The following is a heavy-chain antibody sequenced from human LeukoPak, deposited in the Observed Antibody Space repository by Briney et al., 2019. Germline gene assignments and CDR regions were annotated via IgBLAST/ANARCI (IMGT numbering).Heavy chain of an antibody. D-gene: IGHD1-26*01. V-gene: IGHV1-18*01. Sequence: GASVKVSCKASGYTFTSYGISWVRQALGQGLEWMGWISAYNGNTNYALKLQGRVTMTTDTSTSTAYMELRSLRSDDTAVFYCARQSVGSHYGADFWGQGTLVTVSS. CDR1: GYTFTSYG. J-gene: IGHJ4*02. CDR3: ARQSVGSHYGADF. CDR2: ISAYNGNT.